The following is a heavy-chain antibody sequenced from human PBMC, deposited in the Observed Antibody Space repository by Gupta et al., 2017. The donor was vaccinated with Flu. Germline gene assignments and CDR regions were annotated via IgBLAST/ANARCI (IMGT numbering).Heavy chain of an antibody. J-gene: IGHJ4*02. CDR2: ISYAGINQ. CDR1: GCTFCRYG. V-gene: IGHV3-30*18. D-gene: IGHD3-16*01. CDR3: AKTAVSYAGFDY. Sequence: QVQLVASGSGVVQPGRSLRLSCAASGCTFCRYGVHWVRQAPGKGLEWVAVISYAGINQYYADSVKGRFTISRDNFKNTLYLQMNSLRAEDTAVYYCAKTAVSYAGFDYWGQGTLVTVSS.